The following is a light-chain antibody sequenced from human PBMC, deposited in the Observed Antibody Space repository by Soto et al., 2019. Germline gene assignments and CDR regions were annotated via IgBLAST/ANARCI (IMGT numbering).Light chain of an antibody. V-gene: IGKV1-39*01. CDR2: AAS. Sequence: DIQMTQSPSSLSASVGDRVTITCRASQSISSYLNWYQQKPGKAPKXLIYAASSLQSGVPSRFSVIVSGTDGTLNLSRLKPEDGATDEGQQRYSTPRTFCQGTKVDIK. CDR1: QSISSY. CDR3: QQRYSTPRT. J-gene: IGKJ1*01.